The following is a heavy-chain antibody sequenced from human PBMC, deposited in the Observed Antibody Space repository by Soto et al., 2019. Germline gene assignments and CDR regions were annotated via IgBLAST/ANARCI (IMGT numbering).Heavy chain of an antibody. Sequence: GGSLRLSCAASGFTFSNFVMRWVRQTPGKGLEWVSTITDTGGDTYYTHSVKGRFTISRDNSKNTLYLQMTSLRAEDTALYYCTKAYSDRHYMDVWGQGTTVTVSS. D-gene: IGHD3-3*01. CDR1: GFTFSNFV. CDR3: TKAYSDRHYMDV. J-gene: IGHJ6*03. CDR2: ITDTGGDT. V-gene: IGHV3-23*01.